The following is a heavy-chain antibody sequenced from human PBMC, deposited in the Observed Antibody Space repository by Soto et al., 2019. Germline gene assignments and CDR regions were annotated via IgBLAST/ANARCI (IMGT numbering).Heavy chain of an antibody. Sequence: GGSLRLSCAASGFTVSSKYMSWVRQAPGKGLEWVSLIQSGGPTYYADSVKGRFTISRDTSENTVHLQMDSLRAEDTAVYYCARDDVLCDGGRGYGVPLDFWGKGTTVTVSS. D-gene: IGHD2-15*01. CDR3: ARDDVLCDGGRGYGVPLDF. CDR1: GFTVSSKY. CDR2: IQSGGPT. V-gene: IGHV3-66*01. J-gene: IGHJ6*04.